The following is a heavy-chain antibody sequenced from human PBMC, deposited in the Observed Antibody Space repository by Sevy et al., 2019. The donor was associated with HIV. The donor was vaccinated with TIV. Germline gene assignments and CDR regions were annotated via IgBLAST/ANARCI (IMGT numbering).Heavy chain of an antibody. V-gene: IGHV3-15*01. CDR3: ACGTGTSDFDH. CDR1: GFTFSDAW. Sequence: GGSQRLSCATSGFTFSDAWMNWVRQAPGKGLEWVARIKSKADSGTRDFAAPVKGRFTISRDDSKNTVYLQMTSLKDEDTGVYFCACGTGTSDFDHWGQGTLVTVSS. D-gene: IGHD1-1*01. CDR2: IKSKADSGTR. J-gene: IGHJ4*02.